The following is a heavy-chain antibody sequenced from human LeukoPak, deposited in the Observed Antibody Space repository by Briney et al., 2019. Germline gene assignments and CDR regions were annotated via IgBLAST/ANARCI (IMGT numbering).Heavy chain of an antibody. J-gene: IGHJ4*02. V-gene: IGHV3-49*04. CDR2: IRSKAYGGTT. D-gene: IGHD3-3*01. CDR3: TRAPITIFGVVIMNDY. Sequence: GGSLRLSCTASGFTFGDYAMSWVRQAPGKGLEWVGFIRSKAYGGTTEYAASVKGRFTISRDDSKSIAYLQMNSLKTEDTAVYYCTRAPITIFGVVIMNDYWGQGTLVTVSS. CDR1: GFTFGDYA.